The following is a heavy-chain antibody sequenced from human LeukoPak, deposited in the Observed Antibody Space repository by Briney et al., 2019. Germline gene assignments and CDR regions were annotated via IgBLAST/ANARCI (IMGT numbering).Heavy chain of an antibody. CDR3: AKGTHSTMVPGYAFDI. CDR2: ISWNGAKI. Sequence: GRSLRLSCAASGFTFDDYAIHWVRHAPGKGLEWVSGISWNGAKIVYADSVKGRFTISRDNAKNSLYLQMDSLGTEDTALYYCAKGTHSTMVPGYAFDIWGQGTMVTVSS. CDR1: GFTFDDYA. J-gene: IGHJ3*02. D-gene: IGHD2-8*01. V-gene: IGHV3-9*01.